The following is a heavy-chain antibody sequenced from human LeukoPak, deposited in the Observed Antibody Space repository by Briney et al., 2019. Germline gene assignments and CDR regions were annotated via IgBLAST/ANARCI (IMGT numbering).Heavy chain of an antibody. CDR3: ARRGYSSGWYLPFDY. V-gene: IGHV1-8*03. D-gene: IGHD6-19*01. CDR1: GYTFTSYD. J-gene: IGHJ4*02. Sequence: GASVKASCKAFGYTFTSYDIKWVRQSTGQGLEWMGWMNPNSGNTGYAQKFQGRVTITRNTSISTAYMELSSLRSEDTAVYYCARRGYSSGWYLPFDYWGQGTLVTVSS. CDR2: MNPNSGNT.